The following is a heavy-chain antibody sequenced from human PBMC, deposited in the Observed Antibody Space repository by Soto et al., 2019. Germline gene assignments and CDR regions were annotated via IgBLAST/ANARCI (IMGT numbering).Heavy chain of an antibody. V-gene: IGHV3-15*07. CDR3: TTVSPPYYDFWSGYYTAYYYYGMDV. Sequence: GGSLRLSCAASGFTFSNAWMNWVRQAPGKGLEWVGRIKSKTDGGTTDYAAPVKGRFTISRDYSKNTLYLQMNSLKTEDTAVYYCTTVSPPYYDFWSGYYTAYYYYGMDVWGQGTTVTVSS. CDR2: IKSKTDGGTT. J-gene: IGHJ6*02. CDR1: GFTFSNAW. D-gene: IGHD3-3*01.